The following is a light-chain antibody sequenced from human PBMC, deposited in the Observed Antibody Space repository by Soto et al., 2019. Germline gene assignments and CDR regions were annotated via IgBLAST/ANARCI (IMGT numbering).Light chain of an antibody. V-gene: IGKV3-20*01. J-gene: IGKJ2*01. CDR1: QSVSSSY. Sequence: EIVLTQSPGTLSLSPGERATLSCRASQSVSSSYLAWYQQKPGQAPRLLIYGASSRATGLPDRFSGSGSGTDFTLTISRLEPEDFAVYYCQQYGSSPPAYTFGQGTKLEIK. CDR2: GAS. CDR3: QQYGSSPPAYT.